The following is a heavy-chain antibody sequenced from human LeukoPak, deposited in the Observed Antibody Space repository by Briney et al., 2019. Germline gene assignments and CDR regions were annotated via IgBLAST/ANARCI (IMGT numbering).Heavy chain of an antibody. V-gene: IGHV3-23*01. CDR1: GFTLSSYA. Sequence: PGGSLRLSCAASGFTLSSYAMTWVRQAPGKGLEWVSGISVSGGRTHYADSVKGRFTISRDNSKRTLNLQMNSLRAEDTAVYYCAKYIAVAGSPYRSRRLNDAFDIWGQGTMVTVSS. CDR3: AKYIAVAGSPYRSRRLNDAFDI. CDR2: ISVSGGRT. D-gene: IGHD6-19*01. J-gene: IGHJ3*02.